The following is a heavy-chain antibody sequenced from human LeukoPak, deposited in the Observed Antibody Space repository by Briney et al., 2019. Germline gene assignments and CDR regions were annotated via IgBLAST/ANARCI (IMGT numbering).Heavy chain of an antibody. V-gene: IGHV3-30*04. D-gene: IGHD3-16*02. Sequence: PGRSLRLSCAASGFTFSSYAMHWVRQAPGKGLEWVAVISYDGSNKYYADSVKGRFTICRDNSKNTLYLQMNSLRAEDTAVYYCARDDAPNMITFGGVIGLFDYWGQGTLVTVSS. CDR2: ISYDGSNK. CDR3: ARDDAPNMITFGGVIGLFDY. CDR1: GFTFSSYA. J-gene: IGHJ4*02.